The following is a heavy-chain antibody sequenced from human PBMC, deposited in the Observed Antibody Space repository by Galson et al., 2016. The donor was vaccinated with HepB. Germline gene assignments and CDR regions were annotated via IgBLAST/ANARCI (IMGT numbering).Heavy chain of an antibody. Sequence: SVKVSCKASGYTFTRYSIHWVRQAPGQWLEWMGIIIPSGGSTDYAQKFQGRVTLTRDTTTSTVYMDLSSLRVDDTAVYYCARDEEPGTPSGWFASWGQGTLVTVSS. CDR1: GYTFTRYS. CDR2: IIPSGGST. V-gene: IGHV1-46*01. J-gene: IGHJ5*01. D-gene: IGHD1-1*01. CDR3: ARDEEPGTPSGWFAS.